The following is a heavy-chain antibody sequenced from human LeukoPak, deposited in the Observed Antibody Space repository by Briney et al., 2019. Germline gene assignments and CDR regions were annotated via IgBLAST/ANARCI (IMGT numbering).Heavy chain of an antibody. CDR3: ARPSPPGDGYNPPDH. V-gene: IGHV3-30*04. CDR2: ISHDGRTK. D-gene: IGHD5-24*01. CDR1: GFNFDNFA. Sequence: PGGSLRLSCVVSGFNFDNFAMHWFRQPLGKGLEWVAVISHDGRTKYYADSMKGRITISRDNSKNTLFLQMNNLRSEDTAVYFCARPSPPGDGYNPPDHWGQGTLVTVSS. J-gene: IGHJ4*02.